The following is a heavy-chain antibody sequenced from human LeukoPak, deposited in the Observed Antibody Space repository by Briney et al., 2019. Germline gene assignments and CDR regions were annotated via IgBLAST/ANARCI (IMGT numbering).Heavy chain of an antibody. J-gene: IGHJ4*02. CDR1: GFTFSDYY. D-gene: IGHD3-10*01. CDR3: ASVWFGEFVADF. CDR2: ISNSGSTK. V-gene: IGHV3-11*01. Sequence: PGGSLRLSCAASGFTFSDYYMSWIRQAPGKGLEWISHISNSGSTKYYADSVKGRFTISRDNAKNSLYLQMSSLRVEHTAVYYCASVWFGEFVADFWGQGTLVTVSS.